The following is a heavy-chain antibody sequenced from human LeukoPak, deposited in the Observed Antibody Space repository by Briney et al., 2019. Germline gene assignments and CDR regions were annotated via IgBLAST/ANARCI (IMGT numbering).Heavy chain of an antibody. Sequence: GGSLRLSCAASGFTFSSYSMNWVRQAPGKGLEWVSSISSSSSYIYYADSVKGRFTISRDNAKNSLYLQMNSLRAEDTAVYYCARDAHYDFWSGYRPDYFDYWGQGTLVTVSS. V-gene: IGHV3-21*01. CDR2: ISSSSSYI. CDR3: ARDAHYDFWSGYRPDYFDY. CDR1: GFTFSSYS. J-gene: IGHJ4*02. D-gene: IGHD3-3*01.